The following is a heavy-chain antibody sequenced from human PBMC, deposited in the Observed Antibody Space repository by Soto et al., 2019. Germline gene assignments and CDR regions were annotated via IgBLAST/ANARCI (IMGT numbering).Heavy chain of an antibody. D-gene: IGHD6-6*01. CDR3: AKVVPIETTQHAFDI. V-gene: IGHV3-30*18. CDR1: GFTFSSYG. CDR2: ISYDGSNK. Sequence: GGSLRLSCAASGFTFSSYGMHWVRQAPGKGLEWVAVISYDGSNKYYADSVKGRFTISRDNSKNTLYLQMNSLRAEDTAVYYCAKVVPIETTQHAFDIWGQGTMVTVSS. J-gene: IGHJ3*02.